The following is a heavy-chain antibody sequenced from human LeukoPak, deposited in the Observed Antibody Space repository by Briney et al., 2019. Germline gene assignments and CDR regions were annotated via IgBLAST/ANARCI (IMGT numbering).Heavy chain of an antibody. CDR2: ISGGGVRT. D-gene: IGHD2-2*01. V-gene: IGHV3-23*01. Sequence: HPGGSLRLSCTASGFTFSSYATTWVRQAPGKGLEWVSLISGGGVRTVYADSVKGRFIISRDNSKNTVYLQMNSLRADDTAKYYCAKDQGHCSSASCYGFDYWGQGTLVTVSS. CDR3: AKDQGHCSSASCYGFDY. CDR1: GFTFSSYA. J-gene: IGHJ4*02.